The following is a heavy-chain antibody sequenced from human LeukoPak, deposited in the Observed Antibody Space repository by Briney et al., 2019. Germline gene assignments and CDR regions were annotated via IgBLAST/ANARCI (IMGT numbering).Heavy chain of an antibody. Sequence: GGSLRLSCAASGFTFSSYSMNWVRQAPGKGLEWVSFISTSSSYIYYADSVKGRFTISRDDSKNTLYLQMNSLRAEDTAVYYCAKEREYSGYEPLPNDYWGQGTLVTVSS. V-gene: IGHV3-21*04. CDR3: AKEREYSGYEPLPNDY. CDR2: ISTSSSYI. CDR1: GFTFSSYS. J-gene: IGHJ4*02. D-gene: IGHD5-12*01.